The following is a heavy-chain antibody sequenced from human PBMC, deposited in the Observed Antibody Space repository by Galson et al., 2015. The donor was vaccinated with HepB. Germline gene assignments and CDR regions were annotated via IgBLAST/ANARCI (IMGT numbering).Heavy chain of an antibody. CDR3: AREGATTVTYDY. Sequence: SLRLSCAASGFTFSSHWMSWVRPAPGKGPEWVANIKQDGRERYYVDSVRGRFTISRDNAKNSLYLQMNSLRVEDTAVYYCAREGATTVTYDYWGQGTLVTVSS. CDR1: GFTFSSHW. D-gene: IGHD4-17*01. V-gene: IGHV3-7*01. CDR2: IKQDGRER. J-gene: IGHJ4*02.